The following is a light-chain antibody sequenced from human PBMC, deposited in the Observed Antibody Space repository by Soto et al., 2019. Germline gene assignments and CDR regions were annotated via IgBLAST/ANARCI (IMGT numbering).Light chain of an antibody. V-gene: IGLV2-14*01. J-gene: IGLJ1*01. CDR1: SSDVGGYNY. Sequence: QSVLTQPASVSGSPGQSIAISCTGTSSDVGGYNYVSWYQQHPGKAPKLMIYEVSNRPSGVSNRFSGSKSGNTASLTISVLQAEDEPDYYCSSYTSSSTRVFGTGTKVTVL. CDR3: SSYTSSSTRV. CDR2: EVS.